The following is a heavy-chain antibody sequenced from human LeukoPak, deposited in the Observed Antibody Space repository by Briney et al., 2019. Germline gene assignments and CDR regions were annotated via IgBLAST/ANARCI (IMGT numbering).Heavy chain of an antibody. D-gene: IGHD3-22*01. CDR3: ARRATMIVGYYYYYYMDV. Sequence: SETLSLTCAVYGGSFSGYYWSWIRQPPGKGLEWIGEINHSGSTNYNPSLKSRVTISVDTSKNQFSLKLSSVTAADTAVYYCARRATMIVGYYYYYYMDVWGKGTTVTISS. V-gene: IGHV4-34*01. CDR2: INHSGST. J-gene: IGHJ6*03. CDR1: GGSFSGYY.